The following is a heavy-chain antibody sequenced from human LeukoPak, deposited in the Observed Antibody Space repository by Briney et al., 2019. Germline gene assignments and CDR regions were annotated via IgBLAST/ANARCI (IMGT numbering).Heavy chain of an antibody. CDR2: INKDGSER. J-gene: IGHJ4*02. CDR1: GFTVSSNY. CDR3: ARESKGRSKIDY. Sequence: GGSLRLSCAASGFTVSSNYMSWVRQAPGKGLEWVANINKDGSERYNVDSVKGRFTISRDNANKSLYLQMNSLRAEDTSVYYCARESKGRSKIDYWGQGTLVTVSS. V-gene: IGHV3-7*01. D-gene: IGHD4-17*01.